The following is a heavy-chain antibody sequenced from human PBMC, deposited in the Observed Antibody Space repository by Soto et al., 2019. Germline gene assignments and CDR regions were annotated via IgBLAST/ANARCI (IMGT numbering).Heavy chain of an antibody. Sequence: EVQLVESGGGLVQPGGSLRLSCAATGLTVSTNPMSWVRQAPGKGRQWVSVMYSGGGTHYADSEKCRFTISRDNSKNSVNLQMNSLRPEDTAVYSCARDGSGHWGQGTLCTVSS. CDR1: GLTVSTNP. V-gene: IGHV3-66*01. CDR3: ARDGSGH. CDR2: MYSGGGT. J-gene: IGHJ4*02.